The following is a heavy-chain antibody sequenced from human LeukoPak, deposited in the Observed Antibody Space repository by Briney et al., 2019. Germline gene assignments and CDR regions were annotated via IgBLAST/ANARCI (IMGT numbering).Heavy chain of an antibody. J-gene: IGHJ4*02. V-gene: IGHV5-51*01. CDR2: IYPGDSDT. CDR1: GYSFTNYW. Sequence: GKSLKISCKGSGYSFTNYWIGWVRQTPGKGLEWMGIIYPGDSDTRYSPSLQGQVTISADKSISTAYLQWSSLKASDTAMYYCARQNIGGTSASDYWGQGTLVTVSS. CDR3: ARQNIGGTSASDY.